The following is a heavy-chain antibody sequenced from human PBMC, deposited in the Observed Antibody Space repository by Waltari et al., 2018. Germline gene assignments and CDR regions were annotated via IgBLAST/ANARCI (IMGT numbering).Heavy chain of an antibody. Sequence: QVQLQQWGAGLLKPSATLSLTCAVYGGSFSGYYWSWIRQPPGKGRVWIGEIKHRGSTNYNPSLKSRVTISVDTSKNQFSLKLSSVTAADTAVYYCARGGRVVVVPAAMFYYYYGMDVWGQGTTVTVSS. D-gene: IGHD2-2*01. CDR3: ARGGRVVVVPAAMFYYYYGMDV. CDR2: IKHRGST. CDR1: GGSFSGYY. J-gene: IGHJ6*02. V-gene: IGHV4-34*01.